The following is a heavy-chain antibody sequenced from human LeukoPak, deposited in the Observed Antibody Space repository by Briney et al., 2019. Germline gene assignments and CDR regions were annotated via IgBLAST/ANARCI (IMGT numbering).Heavy chain of an antibody. CDR3: AREWSGFGELPDY. D-gene: IGHD3-10*01. CDR2: INSDGSST. CDR1: GFTFSSHW. Sequence: GGSPRLSCAASGFTFSSHWMHWVRQAPGKGLVWVSRINSDGSSTSYADSVKGRFTISRDNAKNTLYLQMNSLRVEDTAVYYCAREWSGFGELPDYWGQGTLVTVSS. J-gene: IGHJ4*02. V-gene: IGHV3-74*01.